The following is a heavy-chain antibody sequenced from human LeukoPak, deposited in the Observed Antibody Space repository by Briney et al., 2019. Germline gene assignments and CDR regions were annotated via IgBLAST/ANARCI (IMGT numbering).Heavy chain of an antibody. CDR3: ARVGSATVPTRNWFDP. Sequence: ASVKVSCKASGYTFTSYDINWVRQATGQGLEWMGWMNPNSGNTGYAQKFQGRVTITRNTSISTAYMELSSLRSEDTAVYYCARVGSATVPTRNWFDPWGQGTLVTVSS. CDR1: GYTFTSYD. CDR2: MNPNSGNT. V-gene: IGHV1-8*03. D-gene: IGHD4/OR15-4a*01. J-gene: IGHJ5*02.